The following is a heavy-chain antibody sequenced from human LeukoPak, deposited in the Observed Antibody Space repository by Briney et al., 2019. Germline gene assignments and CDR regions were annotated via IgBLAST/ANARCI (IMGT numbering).Heavy chain of an antibody. D-gene: IGHD3-10*01. J-gene: IGHJ4*02. Sequence: GGSLRLSCAASGFTFRSYAMSWVRQAPGKGLEWVSAISGSGGSTYYADSVKGRFTISRDNSKNTLYLQMNSLRVEDMAIYYCAKDKDHYYGSGSYSDYWGQGTLVTVSS. CDR2: ISGSGGST. CDR3: AKDKDHYYGSGSYSDY. CDR1: GFTFRSYA. V-gene: IGHV3-23*01.